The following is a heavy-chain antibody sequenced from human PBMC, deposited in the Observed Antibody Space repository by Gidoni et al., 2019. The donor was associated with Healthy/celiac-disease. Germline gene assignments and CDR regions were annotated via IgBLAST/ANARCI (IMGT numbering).Heavy chain of an antibody. Sequence: QVQLVQSGAEVKKPGSSVKCSCKASGGTFSSYTISWVRQAPGQGLEWMGRIIPILGIANYAQKFQGRVPITADKSTSTAYMELSSLRSEDTAVYYCARDRIVGAAAGYDNFDYWGQGTLVTVSS. CDR3: ARDRIVGAAAGYDNFDY. CDR2: IIPILGIA. CDR1: GGTFSSYT. D-gene: IGHD6-13*01. J-gene: IGHJ4*02. V-gene: IGHV1-69*08.